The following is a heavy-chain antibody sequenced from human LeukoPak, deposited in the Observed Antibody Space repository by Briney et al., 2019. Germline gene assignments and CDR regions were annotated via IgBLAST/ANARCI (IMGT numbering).Heavy chain of an antibody. CDR1: GFTFNNAW. CDR2: IKSKPDGGAA. CDR3: STEGLAYCDGDCYF. D-gene: IGHD2-21*02. J-gene: IGHJ4*02. V-gene: IGHV3-15*01. Sequence: PGGSLRLSCSASGFTFNNAWMSWVRQAPGKGLEWVGHIKSKPDGGAADYSAPVKGRFTISSDDSQNILYLQMNTLKTEDTAVYYCSTEGLAYCDGDCYFWGQGTRVTVSS.